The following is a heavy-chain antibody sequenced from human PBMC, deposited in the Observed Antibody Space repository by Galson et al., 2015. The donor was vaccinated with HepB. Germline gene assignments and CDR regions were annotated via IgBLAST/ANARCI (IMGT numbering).Heavy chain of an antibody. CDR3: AAGIVGTTTPDFDS. J-gene: IGHJ4*02. D-gene: IGHD1-26*01. V-gene: IGHV1-58*02. CDR1: GFNFTSSA. Sequence: SVKVSCKASGFNFTSSAMQWVRQARGQRLEWRGWIVVGSGNTKDAQKFQERVTITRDMSTRTAYMELSSLRSAEPAVYYCAAGIVGTTTPDFDSWGQGTLVTVSS. CDR2: IVVGSGNT.